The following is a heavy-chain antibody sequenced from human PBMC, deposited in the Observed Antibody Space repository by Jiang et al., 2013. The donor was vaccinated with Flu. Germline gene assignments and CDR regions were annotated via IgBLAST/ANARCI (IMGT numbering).Heavy chain of an antibody. V-gene: IGHV1-46*03. Sequence: SGAEVKKPGASVKVSCKASGYTFTSYYMHWVRQAPGQGLEWMGIINPSGGSTSYAQKFQGRVTMTRDTSTSTVYMELSSLRSEDTAVYYCARSGVLLWFGENRYYGMDVWGQGTTVTVSS. CDR1: GYTFTSYY. J-gene: IGHJ6*02. CDR3: ARSGVLLWFGENRYYGMDV. CDR2: INPSGGST. D-gene: IGHD3-10*01.